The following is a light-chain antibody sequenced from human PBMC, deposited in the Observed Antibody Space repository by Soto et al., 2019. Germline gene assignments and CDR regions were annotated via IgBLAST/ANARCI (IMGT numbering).Light chain of an antibody. V-gene: IGKV3-15*01. Sequence: EIVMTQSPVTLSVSPGERATLSCRASQSVRSNLGWYQQKPGQAPRLLIYGASTRPTGIPARFSGSGSGTEFTLTISSMQTEDFALYYCQQYNHWPVTFGQGTKVETK. CDR3: QQYNHWPVT. J-gene: IGKJ1*01. CDR1: QSVRSN. CDR2: GAS.